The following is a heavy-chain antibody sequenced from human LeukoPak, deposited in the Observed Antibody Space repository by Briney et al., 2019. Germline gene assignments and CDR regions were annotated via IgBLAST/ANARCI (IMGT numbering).Heavy chain of an antibody. CDR1: GFTFSSYV. V-gene: IGHV3-30-3*01. Sequence: PGRSLRLSCAASGFTFSSYVMHWVRQAPGKGLEWVAVISYDGSNKYYADSVKGRFTISRDNSKNTLYLQMNSLRAEDTAVYYCARDLGVRSGSRPFFDYWGQGTLVTVSS. D-gene: IGHD1-26*01. CDR2: ISYDGSNK. CDR3: ARDLGVRSGSRPFFDY. J-gene: IGHJ4*02.